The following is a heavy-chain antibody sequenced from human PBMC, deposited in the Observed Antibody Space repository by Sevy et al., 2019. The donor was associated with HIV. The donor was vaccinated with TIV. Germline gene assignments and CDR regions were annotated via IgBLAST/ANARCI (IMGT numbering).Heavy chain of an antibody. Sequence: GGSLRLSCAASGFTFSSYGMHWVRQAPGKGLEWVAVISYDGSNKYYADSVKGRFTISRGNSKNTLYLQMNSLSAEDTAVYYCAKDPSPDYGDYGGPYYFDYWGQGTLVTVSS. CDR2: ISYDGSNK. CDR1: GFTFSSYG. CDR3: AKDPSPDYGDYGGPYYFDY. V-gene: IGHV3-30*18. D-gene: IGHD4-17*01. J-gene: IGHJ4*02.